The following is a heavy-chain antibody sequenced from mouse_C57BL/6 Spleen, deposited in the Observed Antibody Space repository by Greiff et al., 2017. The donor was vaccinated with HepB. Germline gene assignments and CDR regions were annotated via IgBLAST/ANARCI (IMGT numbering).Heavy chain of an antibody. CDR1: GYTFTDYE. V-gene: IGHV1-15*01. CDR2: IDPETGGT. J-gene: IGHJ2*01. CDR3: TRSRPDYYGSSSYYFDY. Sequence: VQLVESGAELVRPGASVTLSCKASGYTFTDYEMHWVKQTPVHGLEWIGAIDPETGGTAYNQKFKGKAILTADKSSSTAYMELRSLTSEDSAVYYCTRSRPDYYGSSSYYFDYWGQGTTLTVSS. D-gene: IGHD1-1*01.